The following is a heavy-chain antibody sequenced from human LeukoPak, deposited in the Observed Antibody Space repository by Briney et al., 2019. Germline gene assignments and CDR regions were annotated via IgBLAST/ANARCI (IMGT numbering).Heavy chain of an antibody. CDR3: ARDIMILVPKYYFDL. D-gene: IGHD2-8*02. J-gene: IGHJ4*02. CDR2: ISGSGGAT. Sequence: GGSLRLSCVASGITFGSYAMTWVRQAPGKGLEWVSAISGSGGATFYADSVKGRFTISRDDSKSTVYLHMNSLRTEDTAIYYCARDIMILVPKYYFDLWGQGTLVTVSS. CDR1: GITFGSYA. V-gene: IGHV3-23*01.